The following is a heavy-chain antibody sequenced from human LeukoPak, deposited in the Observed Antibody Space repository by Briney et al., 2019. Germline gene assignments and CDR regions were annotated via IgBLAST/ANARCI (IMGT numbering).Heavy chain of an antibody. CDR1: GFTFSSYG. V-gene: IGHV3-30*18. CDR2: ISYDGSNK. D-gene: IGHD2-2*02. CDR3: AKDWKTLVVVVPAAIRGRNWFDP. Sequence: GGSLRLSCAASGFTFSSYGMHWVRQAPGKGLEWVAVISYDGSNKYYADSVKGRFTISRDNSKNTLYLQMNSLRAEDTAVYYCAKDWKTLVVVVPAAIRGRNWFDPWGQGTLVTVSS. J-gene: IGHJ5*02.